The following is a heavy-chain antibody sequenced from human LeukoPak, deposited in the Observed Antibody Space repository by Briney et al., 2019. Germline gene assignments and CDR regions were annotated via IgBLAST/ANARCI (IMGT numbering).Heavy chain of an antibody. V-gene: IGHV3-7*01. CDR2: IKQDGSER. J-gene: IGHJ4*02. D-gene: IGHD6-13*01. Sequence: GGSLRLSCAASGFTFSSNWMGWVRQAPGKGLEWVANIKQDGSERHYVDSVKGRFTISRDNTKNSLFLQMNSLRAEDTAVYYCAREVHPAAAEDYWGQGTLVTVSP. CDR1: GFTFSSNW. CDR3: AREVHPAAAEDY.